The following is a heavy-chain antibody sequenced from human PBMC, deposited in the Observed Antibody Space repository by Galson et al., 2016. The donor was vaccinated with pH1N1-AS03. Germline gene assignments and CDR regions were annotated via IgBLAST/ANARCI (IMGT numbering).Heavy chain of an antibody. V-gene: IGHV3-23*01. CDR3: AREINYGRGWYSVDY. D-gene: IGHD6-19*01. Sequence: SLRLSCAASGFIFSNYAMTWVRQAPGKGLEWVSAISPTGPHYAVSVKGRFTISRDNSKNKVYLQMNSLRVEDTAFYFCAREINYGRGWYSVDYWGQGTLVTVSS. CDR1: GFIFSNYA. CDR2: ISPTGP. J-gene: IGHJ4*02.